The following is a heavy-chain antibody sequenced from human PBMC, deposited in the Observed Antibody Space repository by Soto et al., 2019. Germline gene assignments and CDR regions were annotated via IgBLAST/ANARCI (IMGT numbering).Heavy chain of an antibody. CDR1: GFTSSSYA. V-gene: IGHV3-23*01. CDR3: AKDSRKYCSGGSCYDAFDI. CDR2: ISGSGGST. D-gene: IGHD2-15*01. Sequence: GSLRLSCAASGFTSSSYAMSWVRQAPGKGLEWVSAISGSGGSTYYADSVKGRFTISRDNSKNTLYLQMNSLRAEDTAVYYCAKDSRKYCSGGSCYDAFDIWGQGTMVTVSS. J-gene: IGHJ3*02.